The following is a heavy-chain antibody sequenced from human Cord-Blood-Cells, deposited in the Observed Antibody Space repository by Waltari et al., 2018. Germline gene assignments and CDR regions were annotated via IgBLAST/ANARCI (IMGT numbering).Heavy chain of an antibody. Sequence: QVQLVASGGGVVQPGRSLRLSCAASGFTSSSYALHWVRQAPGKGLEWVAVKSYDGSNKYYADSVKGRFTISRDNSKNTLYLQMNSLRAEDTAVYYCARGIVATINFDYWGQGTLVTVSS. CDR3: ARGIVATINFDY. D-gene: IGHD5-12*01. J-gene: IGHJ4*02. CDR2: KSYDGSNK. V-gene: IGHV3-30-3*01. CDR1: GFTSSSYA.